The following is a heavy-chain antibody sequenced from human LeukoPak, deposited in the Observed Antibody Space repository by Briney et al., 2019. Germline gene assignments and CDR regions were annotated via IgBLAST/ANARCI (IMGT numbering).Heavy chain of an antibody. CDR2: IRSKAYGGTT. CDR3: TRVGYCSSTSCYTVDY. D-gene: IGHD2-2*02. J-gene: IGHJ4*02. CDR1: GXXFGDYA. Sequence: GRSLRLSCTASGXXFGDYAMSWFRQAPXXXXXXXGFIRSKAYGGTTEYAASVKGRFTISRDDSKSIAYLQMNSLKTEDTAVYYCTRVGYCSSTSCYTVDYWGQGTLVTVSS. V-gene: IGHV3-49*03.